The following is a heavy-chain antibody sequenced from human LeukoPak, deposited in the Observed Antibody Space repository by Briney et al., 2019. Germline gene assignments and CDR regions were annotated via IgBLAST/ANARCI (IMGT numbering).Heavy chain of an antibody. CDR2: IYYSGSI. V-gene: IGHV4-30-4*07. D-gene: IGHD4-17*01. CDR3: ASYYGDYNYYYYMDV. J-gene: IGHJ6*03. CDR1: GGSISSGGYS. Sequence: PSETLSLTCAVSGGSISSGGYSRSWIRQPPGKGLEWIGYIYYSGSIYYNPSLKSRVTISVDTSKNQFSLKLSSVTAADTAVYYCASYYGDYNYYYYMDVWGKGTTVTVSS.